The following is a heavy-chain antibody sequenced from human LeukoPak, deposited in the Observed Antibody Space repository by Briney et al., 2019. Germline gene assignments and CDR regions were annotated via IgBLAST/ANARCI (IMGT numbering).Heavy chain of an antibody. Sequence: GASVKVSCKASVCTFSYYSMHWARQAPGQGLEWMGRIDPVVGIANYAQKFQGRVMITEDTSTNTAYMELSSLRSEDTAVYYCATGAVGKIDYWGQGTLVTVSS. J-gene: IGHJ4*02. V-gene: IGHV1-24*01. CDR1: VCTFSYYS. D-gene: IGHD4-23*01. CDR2: IDPVVGIA. CDR3: ATGAVGKIDY.